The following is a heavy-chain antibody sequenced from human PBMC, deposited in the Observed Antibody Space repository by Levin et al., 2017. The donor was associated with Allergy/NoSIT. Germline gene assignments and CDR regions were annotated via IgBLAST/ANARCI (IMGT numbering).Heavy chain of an antibody. CDR2: ISSRSGYE. Sequence: GGSLRLSCAASGFTFSSYSMNWVRQAPGKGLEWVSSISSRSGYEYYADSVRGRFTISRDNTKNSLYLQMNSLGAEDTAVYYCARDLEEDVVVAGAAYCRRGSCYAWDYWGQGTLVTVSS. J-gene: IGHJ4*02. V-gene: IGHV3-21*01. CDR3: ARDLEEDVVVAGAAYCRRGSCYAWDY. D-gene: IGHD2-15*01. CDR1: GFTFSSYS.